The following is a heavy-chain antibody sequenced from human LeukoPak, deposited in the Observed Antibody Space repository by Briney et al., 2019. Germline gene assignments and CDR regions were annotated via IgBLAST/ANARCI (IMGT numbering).Heavy chain of an antibody. V-gene: IGHV4-34*12. Sequence: SETLSLTCAVYGGSFSGYYWSWIRQPPGKGLEWIGEIIHSGSTNYNASLKSRVTISEDTSKNQFSLKLSSVTAADTAVYYCARDEPRDGYNRVFDYWGQGTLVTVSS. CDR3: ARDEPRDGYNRVFDY. CDR2: IIHSGST. CDR1: GGSFSGYY. D-gene: IGHD5-24*01. J-gene: IGHJ4*02.